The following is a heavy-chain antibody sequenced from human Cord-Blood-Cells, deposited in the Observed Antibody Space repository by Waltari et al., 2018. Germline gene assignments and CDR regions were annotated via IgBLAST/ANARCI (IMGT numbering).Heavy chain of an antibody. CDR3: ARHVYSSSSFDY. CDR2: IYYSGST. D-gene: IGHD6-6*01. CDR1: GGSISSSSYY. J-gene: IGHJ4*02. Sequence: QLQLQESGPGLVKPSETLSLTCTVSGGSISSSSYYWGWIRQPPGKGLEWIGSIYYSGSTYYNPSLNSRVTISVDTSKNQFSLKLSSVTAADTAVYYCARHVYSSSSFDYWGQGTLVTVSS. V-gene: IGHV4-39*01.